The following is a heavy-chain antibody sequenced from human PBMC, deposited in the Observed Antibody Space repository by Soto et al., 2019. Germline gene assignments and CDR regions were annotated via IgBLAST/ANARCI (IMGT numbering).Heavy chain of an antibody. V-gene: IGHV4-59*01. CDR1: GGSISSYY. CDR3: ARAPPRYCSGGSCYNAFDI. Sequence: QVQLQESGPGLVKPSETLSLTCTVSGGSISSYYWSWIRQPPGKGMEWIGYIYYSGSTNYNPSLKSRVTISVATSKNQFSLKLSSVTDSDPAVYYWARAPPRYCSGGSCYNAFDIWGQGTMGTVSS. J-gene: IGHJ3*02. D-gene: IGHD2-15*01. CDR2: IYYSGST.